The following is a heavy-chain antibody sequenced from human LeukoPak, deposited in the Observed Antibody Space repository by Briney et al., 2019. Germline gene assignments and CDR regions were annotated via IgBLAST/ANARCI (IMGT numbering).Heavy chain of an antibody. CDR3: AREAAVAGTYFDY. CDR2: LNWSGSST. D-gene: IGHD6-19*01. CDR1: GFTFDDYG. V-gene: IGHV3-20*04. J-gene: IGHJ4*02. Sequence: PGGSLRLSCAASGFTFDDYGMNWVRQVPGKGLEWVSGLNWSGSSTGYADSVKGRFTISRDNAKNSLFVQMNSLRAEDTAVYYCAREAAVAGTYFDYWGQGTLVTVSS.